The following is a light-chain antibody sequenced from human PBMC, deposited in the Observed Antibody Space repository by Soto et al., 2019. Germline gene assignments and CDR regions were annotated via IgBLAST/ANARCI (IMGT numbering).Light chain of an antibody. V-gene: IGKV1-5*01. J-gene: IGKJ4*01. Sequence: DIQMTQSPSTLSASVGDRVTITCRASQSISSWLAWYQQKPGKAPKLLIYDASSLESGVPSRFSGSESGTKFTLTISSLQPDDFATYYCQQYNSFSPTFGGGTKVDI. CDR1: QSISSW. CDR2: DAS. CDR3: QQYNSFSPT.